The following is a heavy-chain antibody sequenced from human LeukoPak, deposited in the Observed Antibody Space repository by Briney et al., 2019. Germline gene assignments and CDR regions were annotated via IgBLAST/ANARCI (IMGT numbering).Heavy chain of an antibody. V-gene: IGHV4-59*01. CDR1: GGSISSYY. CDR3: ARDRATVTPPYYYYYGMDV. CDR2: IYYSGST. D-gene: IGHD4-17*01. Sequence: SETLSLTCTVSGGSISSYYWSWIRQPPGKGLEWIGYIYYSGSTNYNPSLKSRVTISVDTSKNQFSLKLSSVTAADTAVYYCARDRATVTPPYYYYYGMDVWGQGTTVTVSS. J-gene: IGHJ6*02.